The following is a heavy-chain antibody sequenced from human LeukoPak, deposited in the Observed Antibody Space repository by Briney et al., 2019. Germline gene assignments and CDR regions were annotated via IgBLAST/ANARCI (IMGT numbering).Heavy chain of an antibody. V-gene: IGHV3-23*01. CDR3: ARSWIQLWLLGY. CDR2: ISGSGGST. Sequence: GGSLRLSCAASGYTFSSYAMSWVRQAPGKGLEWVSAISGSGGSTYYADSVKGRFTISRDNSKNTLYLQMNSLRAEDTAVYYCARSWIQLWLLGYWGQGTLVTVSS. CDR1: GYTFSSYA. J-gene: IGHJ4*02. D-gene: IGHD5-18*01.